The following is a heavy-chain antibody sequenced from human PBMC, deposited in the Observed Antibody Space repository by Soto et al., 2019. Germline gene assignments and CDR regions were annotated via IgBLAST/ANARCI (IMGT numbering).Heavy chain of an antibody. CDR3: ARVKGLLWFGVYGMDV. D-gene: IGHD3-10*01. V-gene: IGHV1-46*02. CDR2: INPSGGST. J-gene: IGHJ6*02. CDR1: GYILDSYN. Sequence: ASVKVSCKASGYILDSYNMNWVRQAPGQGLQWMGIINPSGGSTSYAQKFQGRVTMTRDTSTSTVYMELSSLRSEDTAVYYCARVKGLLWFGVYGMDVWG.